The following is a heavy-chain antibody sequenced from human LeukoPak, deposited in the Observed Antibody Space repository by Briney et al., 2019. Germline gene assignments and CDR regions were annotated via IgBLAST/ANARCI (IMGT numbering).Heavy chain of an antibody. CDR3: AKAKGRAWYYYGMDV. CDR1: GLTFSSYG. CDR2: ISYDGSNK. J-gene: IGHJ6*04. V-gene: IGHV3-30*18. D-gene: IGHD3-10*01. Sequence: GRSLRLSCAASGLTFSSYGMHWVRQAPGKGLEWVAVISYDGSNKYYADSVKGRFTISRDNSKSTLYLQMNSLRAEDTAVYYCAKAKGRAWYYYGMDVWGKGTTVTVSS.